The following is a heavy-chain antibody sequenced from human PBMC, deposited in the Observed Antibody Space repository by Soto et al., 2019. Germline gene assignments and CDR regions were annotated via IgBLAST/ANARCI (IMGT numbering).Heavy chain of an antibody. J-gene: IGHJ4*02. CDR2: IYHTGTT. Sequence: PSETLSLTCTVSGLSVNSTNFYGGWIRQPPGKGLEWIANIYHTGTTYYNPSLKSRVTISVDTSKNHFSLRLTSVMAADTAVYYCARVDSTMVLPFFDYWGQGTLVTVSS. V-gene: IGHV4-39*02. D-gene: IGHD5-18*01. CDR3: ARVDSTMVLPFFDY. CDR1: GLSVNSTNFY.